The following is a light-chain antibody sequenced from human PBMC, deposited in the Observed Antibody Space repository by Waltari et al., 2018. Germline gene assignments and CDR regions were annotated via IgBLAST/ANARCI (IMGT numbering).Light chain of an antibody. J-gene: IGLJ2*01. CDR1: NSNIGRNT. CDR2: NNF. V-gene: IGLV1-44*01. CDR3: ATWDDSLNGPV. Sequence: QSVLTQPPSVSGTTRQRVTISCSGSNSNIGRNTVNWYQQFPGAAPTLLVYNNFQRPSGVPDRFSGSKSGTSASLAILGVRPEDEADYYCATWDDSLNGPVFGGGTKLTVL.